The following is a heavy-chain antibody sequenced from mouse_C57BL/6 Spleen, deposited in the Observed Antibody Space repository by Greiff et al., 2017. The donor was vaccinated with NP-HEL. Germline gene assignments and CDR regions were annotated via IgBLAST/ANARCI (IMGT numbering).Heavy chain of an antibody. CDR1: GYTFTSYW. V-gene: IGHV1-61*01. J-gene: IGHJ4*01. Sequence: QVQLQQPGAELVRPGSSVKLSCKASGYTFTSYWMDWVKQRPGQGLEWIGNIYPSDSETHYNQKFKDKATLTVDKSSSTAYMQLSSLTSEDSAVYYCARFYYGSSYEGYYAMDYWGQGTSVTVSS. CDR3: ARFYYGSSYEGYYAMDY. CDR2: IYPSDSET. D-gene: IGHD1-1*01.